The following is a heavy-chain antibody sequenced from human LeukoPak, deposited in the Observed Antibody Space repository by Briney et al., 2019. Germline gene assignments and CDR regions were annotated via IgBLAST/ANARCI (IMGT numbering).Heavy chain of an antibody. D-gene: IGHD6-13*01. Sequence: SETLSLTCTVSGGSISSYYWSWIRQPTGKGLEWIGRIHTSGSTNYNPSLKSRVTMSVDTSKNQFSLKLSSVTAADTAVYYCARLAAASGFSWFDPWGQGTLVTVSS. CDR3: ARLAAASGFSWFDP. CDR2: IHTSGST. CDR1: GGSISSYY. J-gene: IGHJ5*02. V-gene: IGHV4-4*07.